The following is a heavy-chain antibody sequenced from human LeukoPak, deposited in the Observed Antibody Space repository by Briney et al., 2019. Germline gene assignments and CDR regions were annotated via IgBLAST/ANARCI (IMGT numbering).Heavy chain of an antibody. J-gene: IGHJ4*02. Sequence: ASVKVSCKTSGYTFSGYGISWVRQAPGQGLEWMGWITGNNGNTNYAPSLQGRITMTTDTSTNTVYMELTSLKSDDTAVYYCARDQRNSGSYRFEYWGQGTPVTVSS. CDR2: ITGNNGNT. D-gene: IGHD1-26*01. CDR1: GYTFSGYG. CDR3: ARDQRNSGSYRFEY. V-gene: IGHV1-18*01.